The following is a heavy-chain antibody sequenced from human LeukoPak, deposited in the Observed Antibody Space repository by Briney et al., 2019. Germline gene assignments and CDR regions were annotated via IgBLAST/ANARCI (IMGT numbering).Heavy chain of an antibody. Sequence: SQTLSLTCTGSGVSIGSGSYDWSWLRQPGGKGLEWIVRIYTSGSTNYNPSLKSRVTISVDTSKHQFSLKLSSVTAADTAVYYCARDRYGGADYWGQGTLVTVSS. CDR3: ARDRYGGADY. CDR1: GVSIGSGSYD. D-gene: IGHD2-21*01. V-gene: IGHV4-61*02. CDR2: IYTSGST. J-gene: IGHJ4*02.